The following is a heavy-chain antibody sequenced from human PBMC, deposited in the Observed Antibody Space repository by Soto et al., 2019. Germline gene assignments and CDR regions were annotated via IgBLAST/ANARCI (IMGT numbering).Heavy chain of an antibody. CDR1: GGSISSYY. Sequence: SETLSLTCTVSGGSISSYYWSWIRQPPGKGLEWIGYIYYSGSTNYNPSLKSRVTISVDTSKNQFSLKLSSVTAADTAVYYCARQVGYYDILTGYYPDAFDIWGQGTMVTVSS. CDR2: IYYSGST. J-gene: IGHJ3*02. CDR3: ARQVGYYDILTGYYPDAFDI. D-gene: IGHD3-9*01. V-gene: IGHV4-59*01.